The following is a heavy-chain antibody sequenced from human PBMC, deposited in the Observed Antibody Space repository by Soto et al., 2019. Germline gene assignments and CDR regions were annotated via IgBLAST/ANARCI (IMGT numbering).Heavy chain of an antibody. J-gene: IGHJ4*02. CDR3: ASPSIGNPIVHYYFDC. Sequence: QVQLVESGGGVVKPGGSLRLSCAVSGFSLNDYYMSWIRQAPGKGLEWVAYMSTSNRTIYYADSVKGRFTVSRDNAKNSLYLQMNSLRAEDTAVYYCASPSIGNPIVHYYFDCWGQGTLVTVSS. CDR1: GFSLNDYY. D-gene: IGHD1-26*01. CDR2: MSTSNRTI. V-gene: IGHV3-11*01.